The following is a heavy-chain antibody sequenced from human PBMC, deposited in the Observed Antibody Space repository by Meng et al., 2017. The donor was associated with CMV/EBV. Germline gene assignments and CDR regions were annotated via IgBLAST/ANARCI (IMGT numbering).Heavy chain of an antibody. Sequence: SSVKVSLKSSLCTFRSCALSWVRQAPGQGLEWMGGIIPIFGTANYAQKFQGRVTITTDESTSTAYMELSSLRSEDTAVYYCARLGSSSSTRTEYYYYGMDVWGQGTTVTVSS. D-gene: IGHD6-6*01. CDR3: ARLGSSSSTRTEYYYYGMDV. J-gene: IGHJ6*02. V-gene: IGHV1-69*05. CDR2: IIPIFGTA. CDR1: LCTFRSCA.